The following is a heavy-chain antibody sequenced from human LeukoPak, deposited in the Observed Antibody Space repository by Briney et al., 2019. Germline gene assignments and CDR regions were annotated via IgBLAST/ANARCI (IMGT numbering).Heavy chain of an antibody. J-gene: IGHJ5*02. CDR1: GYTFTSYD. CDR3: ARMYSSSPLGQGNWFDP. Sequence: PLASVKASCKASGYTFTSYDINWVRQATGQGLEWMGWMNPNSGNTGYAQKFQGRVTITRNTSISTAYMELSSLRSEDTAVYYCARMYSSSPLGQGNWFDPWGQGTLVTVSS. V-gene: IGHV1-8*03. D-gene: IGHD6-13*01. CDR2: MNPNSGNT.